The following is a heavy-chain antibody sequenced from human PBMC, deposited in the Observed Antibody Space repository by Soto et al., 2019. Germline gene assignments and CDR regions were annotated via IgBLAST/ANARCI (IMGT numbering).Heavy chain of an antibody. CDR1: GGSISSYY. Sequence: PSETLSLTCTVSGGSISSYYWSWIRQPPGKGLEWIGYIYYSGSTNYNPSLKSRVTISVDTSKNQSSLKLSSVTAADTAVYYCARDGYDFWSGNNWFDPWGQGTLVTVSS. D-gene: IGHD3-3*01. CDR3: ARDGYDFWSGNNWFDP. V-gene: IGHV4-59*01. CDR2: IYYSGST. J-gene: IGHJ5*02.